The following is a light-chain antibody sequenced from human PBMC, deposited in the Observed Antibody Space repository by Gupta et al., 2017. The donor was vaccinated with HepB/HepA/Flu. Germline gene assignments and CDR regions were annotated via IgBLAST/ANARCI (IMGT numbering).Light chain of an antibody. CDR1: QGISNY. CDR2: AAS. J-gene: IGKJ4*01. V-gene: IGKV1-27*01. Sequence: DIQMIQPPSSLSASVGDRVTITCRASQGISNYLAWYKQKPGKVPKLLIYAASTLQSGVPSRFSGSGAGTDFTLTISSLQTEDVATYYCQKKNSLPVTFGGGTKVEIK. CDR3: QKKNSLPVT.